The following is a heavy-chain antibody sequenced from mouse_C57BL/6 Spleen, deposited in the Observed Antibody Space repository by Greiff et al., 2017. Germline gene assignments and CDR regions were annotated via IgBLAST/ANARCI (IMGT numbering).Heavy chain of an antibody. J-gene: IGHJ2*01. CDR2: IHPNSGST. CDR1: GYTFTSYW. D-gene: IGHD1-1*01. Sequence: QVQLQQPGAELVKPGASVKLSCKASGYTFTSYWVHWVKQRPGQGLEWIGMIHPNSGSTNYNEKFKSKATLTVDKSSSTAYMQLSSLTSEDSAVYYCAREEYYGSSYVDYWGQGTTLTVSS. V-gene: IGHV1-64*01. CDR3: AREEYYGSSYVDY.